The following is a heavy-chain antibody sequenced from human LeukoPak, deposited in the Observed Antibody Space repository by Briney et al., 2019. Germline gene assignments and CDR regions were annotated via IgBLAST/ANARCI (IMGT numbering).Heavy chain of an antibody. D-gene: IGHD3-9*01. Sequence: SETLSLTCSVSGGSISSSFYYWGWFRHPPGKGLEWIGPIYYDNGSTYYNPSLKSRVTISVDTSMNQFSLKLSSVTAADTAMYYCARPSGFTGYYYFDYWGQGTLVTVSS. CDR2: IYYDNGST. J-gene: IGHJ4*02. CDR3: ARPSGFTGYYYFDY. V-gene: IGHV4-39*01. CDR1: GGSISSSFYY.